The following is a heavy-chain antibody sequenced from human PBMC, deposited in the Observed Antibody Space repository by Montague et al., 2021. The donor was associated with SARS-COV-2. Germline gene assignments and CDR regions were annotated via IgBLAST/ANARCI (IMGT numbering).Heavy chain of an antibody. CDR1: GFAFTDYY. CDR2: IFHSGIT. J-gene: IGHJ5*02. V-gene: IGHV4-59*01. CDR3: ARTEYNWNDWFDP. D-gene: IGHD1-20*01. Sequence: LSLSASGFAFTDYYMSWMRQAPGKGLEWIGYIFHSGITDYNPSLKSRVTISVDMSKNQFSLQLNSVTAADSAVYYCARTEYNWNDWFDPWGQGTLVTVSS.